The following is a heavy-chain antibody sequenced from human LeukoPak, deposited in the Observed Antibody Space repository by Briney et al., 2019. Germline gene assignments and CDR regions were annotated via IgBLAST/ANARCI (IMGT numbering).Heavy chain of an antibody. V-gene: IGHV3-23*01. CDR3: XXXXXXXVXXSXXGXFDI. D-gene: IGHD3-16*01. CDR1: GFTFSSYG. Sequence: CXXSGFTFSSYGMSWVRQAPGKGLEWVSAISGSGGSTYYADSVKGRFTISRDNSKNTLYLQMNGLRGEDTAVFYCXXXXXXXVXXSXXGXFDIWGQGTMVTVSS. CDR2: ISGSGGST. J-gene: IGHJ3*02.